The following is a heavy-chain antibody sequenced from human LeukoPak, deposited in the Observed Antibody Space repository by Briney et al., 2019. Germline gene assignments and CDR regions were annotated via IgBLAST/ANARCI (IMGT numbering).Heavy chain of an antibody. CDR2: ISGSGGST. D-gene: IGHD2-15*01. CDR3: AKDDGYCSGGSCYSGSY. V-gene: IGHV3-23*01. J-gene: IGHJ4*02. CDR1: GGSFSGYY. Sequence: PSETLSLTCAVYGGSFSGYYWSWVRQAPGKGLEWVSAISGSGGSTYYADSVKGRFTISRDNSKNTLYLQMNSLRAEDTAVYYCAKDDGYCSGGSCYSGSYWGQGTLVTVSS.